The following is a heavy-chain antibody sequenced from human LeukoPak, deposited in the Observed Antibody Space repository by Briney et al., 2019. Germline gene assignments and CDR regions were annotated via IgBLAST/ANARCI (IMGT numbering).Heavy chain of an antibody. V-gene: IGHV4-39*01. D-gene: IGHD3-22*01. CDR2: VYYSGST. Sequence: PSETLSLTCTVSGGSISSSNYYWGCIRRPPGKGLEWIGSVYYSGSTYYNPSLKSRVTISVDASKNQFSLKLSSVTAADTAVYFCARHVLRYYDTSGYYFWGQGTLVTVSS. J-gene: IGHJ4*02. CDR1: GGSISSSNYY. CDR3: ARHVLRYYDTSGYYF.